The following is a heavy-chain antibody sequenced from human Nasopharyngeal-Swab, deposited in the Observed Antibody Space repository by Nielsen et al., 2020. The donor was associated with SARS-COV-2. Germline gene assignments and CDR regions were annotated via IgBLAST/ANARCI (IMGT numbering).Heavy chain of an antibody. CDR1: GFTFSSYA. D-gene: IGHD3-10*01. Sequence: GESLQISCAASGFTFSSYAMSWVRQAPGKGLEWVSAISGSGGSTYYADSVKGRFTISRDNSKNTLYLQMNSLRAEDTAVYYCAKDWGVRELDYRGQGTLVTVSS. J-gene: IGHJ4*02. CDR2: ISGSGGST. V-gene: IGHV3-23*01. CDR3: AKDWGVRELDY.